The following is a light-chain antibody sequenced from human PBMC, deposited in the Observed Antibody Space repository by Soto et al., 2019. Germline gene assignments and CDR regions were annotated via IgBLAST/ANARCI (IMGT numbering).Light chain of an antibody. CDR2: EAS. V-gene: IGKV1-6*01. CDR3: LQDYVYPWT. J-gene: IGKJ1*01. Sequence: AIQVTKSPSSLSASVGDRVTISCRASQGIGNDLGCYQQKPGKAPKLLIYEASTLQTGVASRFSGSGFGTDFTLTISSLQPEDFATYYCLQDYVYPWTFGQGTKVEVK. CDR1: QGIGND.